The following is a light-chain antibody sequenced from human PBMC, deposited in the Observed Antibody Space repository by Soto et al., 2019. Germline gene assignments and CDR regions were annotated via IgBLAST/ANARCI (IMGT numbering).Light chain of an antibody. V-gene: IGLV2-14*01. CDR2: EVS. CDR1: SSDDGGYNY. J-gene: IGLJ1*01. CDR3: SSYTSSSTGV. Sequence: QSALTQPASVSGSPGQSITISCTGTSSDDGGYNYVSWYQQHPGKAPKLMIYEVSNRPSGVSNRFSGSKSGNTASLTISGRQAEDEADYYCSSYTSSSTGVFGTGTKLTVL.